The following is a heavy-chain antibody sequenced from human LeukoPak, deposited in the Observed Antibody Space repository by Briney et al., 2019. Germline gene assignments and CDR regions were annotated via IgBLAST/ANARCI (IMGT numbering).Heavy chain of an antibody. CDR1: GGSISSYY. CDR2: IYTSGST. J-gene: IGHJ4*02. CDR3: ARSSVVVVPAAIVGFGSYFDY. D-gene: IGHD2-2*02. Sequence: SETLSLTCTVSGGSISSYYWSWIRQPPGKGLEWIGYIYTSGSTNYNPSLKSRVTISVDTSKNQFSLKLSSVTAADTAVYYCARSSVVVVPAAIVGFGSYFDYWGQGTLVTVSS. V-gene: IGHV4-4*09.